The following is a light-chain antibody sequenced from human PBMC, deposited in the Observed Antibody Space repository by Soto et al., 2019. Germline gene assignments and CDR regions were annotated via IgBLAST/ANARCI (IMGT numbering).Light chain of an antibody. V-gene: IGKV1-12*01. CDR1: QGINKW. CDR2: SAS. J-gene: IGKJ4*01. Sequence: DIQMTQSPSSVSASVGDRVTITCRASQGINKWLAWYQQKPGTAPKLLIYSASSLQSGVPSRFSGSGSGTDFTLTISSLQPEDFATYYCQQANTFAPTFSGGTKVDIK. CDR3: QQANTFAPT.